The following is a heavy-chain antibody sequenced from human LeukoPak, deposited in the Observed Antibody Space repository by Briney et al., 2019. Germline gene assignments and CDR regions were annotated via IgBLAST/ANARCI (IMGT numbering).Heavy chain of an antibody. J-gene: IGHJ4*02. V-gene: IGHV4-39*07. D-gene: IGHD6-19*01. CDR1: GGSISNYY. Sequence: SETLSLTCTVSGGSISNYYWGWIRQAPGKGLEWIGSIYYSGNTYYNSSLKSRVTISLDTSKNQFSLKLSSVTAADTAVYYCARDVGYSSDWYYFDYWGQGTLVTVSS. CDR2: IYYSGNT. CDR3: ARDVGYSSDWYYFDY.